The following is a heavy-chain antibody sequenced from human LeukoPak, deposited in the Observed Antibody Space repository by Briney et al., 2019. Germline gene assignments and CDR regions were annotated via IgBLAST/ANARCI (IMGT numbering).Heavy chain of an antibody. CDR2: IYSSGST. D-gene: IGHD6-13*01. V-gene: IGHV4-4*07. J-gene: IGHJ3*02. Sequence: SETLSLTCSVFGDSISNYYWSWIRQSAGKGLEWIGRIYSSGSTDYNPSLKSRVSMSVDTSKNEFSLKLSSVTAADTALYYCARGYEPASGKDGAFDIWGQGTMVTVSS. CDR3: ARGYEPASGKDGAFDI. CDR1: GDSISNYY.